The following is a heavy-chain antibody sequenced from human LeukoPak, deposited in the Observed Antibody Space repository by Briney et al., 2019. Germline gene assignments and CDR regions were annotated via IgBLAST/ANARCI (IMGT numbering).Heavy chain of an antibody. V-gene: IGHV3-30*02. D-gene: IGHD6-13*01. CDR1: GFTFSSYG. CDR3: AGGAQQLVRSYYYYYMDV. Sequence: GSLRLSCAASGFTFSSYGMHWVRQAPGKGLEWVAFIRYDGSNKYYADSVKGRFTISRDDSKNTLYVQMNSLRVEDTAVYYCAGGAQQLVRSYYYYYMDVWGKGTTVTVSS. CDR2: IRYDGSNK. J-gene: IGHJ6*03.